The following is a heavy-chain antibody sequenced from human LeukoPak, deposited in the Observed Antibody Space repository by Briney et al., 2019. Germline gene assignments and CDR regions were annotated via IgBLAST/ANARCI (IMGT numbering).Heavy chain of an antibody. CDR3: ARHYGYSSGWYLGYFDY. J-gene: IGHJ4*02. D-gene: IGHD6-19*01. CDR2: IYYSGST. CDR1: GYSISSGYY. Sequence: SETLSLTCAVSGYSISSGYYWGWIRQPPGKGLEWIGSIYYSGSTYYNPSLKSRVTISVDTSKNQFSLKLSSVTAADTAVYYCARHYGYSSGWYLGYFDYWGQGTLVTVSS. V-gene: IGHV4-38-2*01.